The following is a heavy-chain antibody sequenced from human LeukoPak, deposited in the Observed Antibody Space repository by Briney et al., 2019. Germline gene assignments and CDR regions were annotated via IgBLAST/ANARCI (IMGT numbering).Heavy chain of an antibody. V-gene: IGHV3-23*01. D-gene: IGHD3-10*01. CDR2: ISGSGGST. CDR1: GFTFSSYA. J-gene: IGHJ4*02. Sequence: GGSLRLSCAASGFTFSSYAMSWVRQAPGKGLEWVSTISGSGGSTYYADSVKGRFTISRDNSKNTLYLQMNSLRAEDTAMYYCATGGQIREADYWGQGTLDAVSS. CDR3: ATGGQIREADY.